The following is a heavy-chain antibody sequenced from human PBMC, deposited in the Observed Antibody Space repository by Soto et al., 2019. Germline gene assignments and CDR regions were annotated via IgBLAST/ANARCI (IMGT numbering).Heavy chain of an antibody. V-gene: IGHV3-66*01. CDR3: AREQLESIRRNSFDY. CDR2: IYSGGAT. Sequence: GGSLRLSCAASGFTVSSNYMNWVRQAPGKGLEWVSVIYSGGATYYADSVKGRFTISRDNSKNALYLQMNSLRVEDTAVYFCAREQLESIRRNSFDYWGQGTLVTVSS. CDR1: GFTVSSNY. D-gene: IGHD6-6*01. J-gene: IGHJ4*02.